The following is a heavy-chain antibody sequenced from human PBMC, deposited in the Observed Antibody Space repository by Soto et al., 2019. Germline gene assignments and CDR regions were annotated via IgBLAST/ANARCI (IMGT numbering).Heavy chain of an antibody. V-gene: IGHV5-10-1*01. CDR1: GYSFTSYW. Sequence: GESLKISCKGSGYSFTSYWISWVRQMPGKGLEWMGRIDPSDSYTNYSPSFQGHVTISADKSISTAYLQWSSLKASDTAMYYCASQGSGSYYSYYYGMDVWGHGTTVTVSS. CDR2: IDPSDSYT. D-gene: IGHD1-26*01. CDR3: ASQGSGSYYSYYYGMDV. J-gene: IGHJ6*02.